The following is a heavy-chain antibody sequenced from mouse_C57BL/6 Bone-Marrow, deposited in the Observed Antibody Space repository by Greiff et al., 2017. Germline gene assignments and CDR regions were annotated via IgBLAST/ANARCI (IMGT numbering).Heavy chain of an antibody. Sequence: QVQLQHSGPELVKPGASVKISCKASGYAFSSSWMNWVKQRPGKGLEWIGRIYPGDGDTNYNGKFKGKATLTADKSSSTAYMQLSSLTSEDSAVYFCAREGAYGRSYAMDYWGQGTSVTVSS. J-gene: IGHJ4*01. CDR2: IYPGDGDT. D-gene: IGHD1-1*01. V-gene: IGHV1-82*01. CDR1: GYAFSSSW. CDR3: AREGAYGRSYAMDY.